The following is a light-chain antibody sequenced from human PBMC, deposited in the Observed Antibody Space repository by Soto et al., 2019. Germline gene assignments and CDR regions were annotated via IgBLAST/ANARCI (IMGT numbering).Light chain of an antibody. CDR2: EGS. Sequence: SVLTQPASVSGSPGQSVTISCTGTSSDVGSYNLVSWYQQRPGKAPKLMISEGSQRPSGVSNRFSGSKSGNTASLTISGLQVDDEADYYCCSYAGDMTYVFGTGTKLTVL. J-gene: IGLJ1*01. V-gene: IGLV2-23*01. CDR3: CSYAGDMTYV. CDR1: SSDVGSYNL.